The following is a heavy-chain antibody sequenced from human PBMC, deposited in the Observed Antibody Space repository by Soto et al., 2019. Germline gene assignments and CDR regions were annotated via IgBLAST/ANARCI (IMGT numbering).Heavy chain of an antibody. CDR1: GFTFSSYW. CDR2: INSDGSST. V-gene: IGHV3-74*01. CDR3: TRSGSSPYYYGMDV. Sequence: EVQLVESGGGLVQPGGSLRLSCVASGFTFSSYWMHWVRQAPGKGLVWVSRINSDGSSTNYADSVKGRFTISRDNARNTLFLQMDTLRAEDTAVYYCTRSGSSPYYYGMDVWGQGTTVTVSS. J-gene: IGHJ6*02. D-gene: IGHD6-6*01.